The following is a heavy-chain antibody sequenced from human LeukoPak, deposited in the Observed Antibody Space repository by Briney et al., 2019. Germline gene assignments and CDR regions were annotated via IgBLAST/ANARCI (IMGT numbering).Heavy chain of an antibody. V-gene: IGHV4-59*02. CDR1: GASVINHY. CDR3: ASLEEYGSTHY. Sequence: PSETLSLKCTVSGASVINHYWSWIRQSPAKRLEWIGYIYHTGRTKYNPSLESRVTISVDTSGNQFSLTLSSVTAADTAEYYCASLEEYGSTHYWGQGILVAVSS. D-gene: IGHD1-1*01. J-gene: IGHJ4*02. CDR2: IYHTGRT.